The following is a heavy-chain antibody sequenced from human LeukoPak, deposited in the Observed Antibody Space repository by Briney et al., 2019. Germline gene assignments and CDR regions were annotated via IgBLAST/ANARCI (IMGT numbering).Heavy chain of an antibody. V-gene: IGHV3-53*01. Sequence: GGSLRLSCAASGFTVSSNYMSWVRQAPGKGLEWVSVIYSGGSTYYADSVKGRFTISRDNSKNTLYMQMNSLRAEDTAVYYCAKDLGDCSGGSCPDYYYYYGMDVWGQGTTVTVSS. J-gene: IGHJ6*02. CDR3: AKDLGDCSGGSCPDYYYYYGMDV. D-gene: IGHD2-15*01. CDR2: IYSGGST. CDR1: GFTVSSNY.